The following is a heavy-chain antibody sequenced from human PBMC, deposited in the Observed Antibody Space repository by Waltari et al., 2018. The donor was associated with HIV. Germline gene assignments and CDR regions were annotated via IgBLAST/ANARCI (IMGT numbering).Heavy chain of an antibody. D-gene: IGHD2-15*01. Sequence: QVQLVQSGAEVKKPGSSVKVSCKASGGTFSSYAISWVRQAPGQGLEWMGRIIPILGIANYEQKFQGRVTITADKSTSTAYMELSSLRSEDTAVYYCARVVDGFYYYGMDVWGQGTTVTVSS. CDR1: GGTFSSYA. J-gene: IGHJ6*02. CDR2: IIPILGIA. CDR3: ARVVDGFYYYGMDV. V-gene: IGHV1-69*04.